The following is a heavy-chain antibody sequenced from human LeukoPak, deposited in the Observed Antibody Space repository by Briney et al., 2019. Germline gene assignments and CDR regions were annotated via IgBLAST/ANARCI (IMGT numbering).Heavy chain of an antibody. J-gene: IGHJ6*04. D-gene: IGHD3-10*02. Sequence: GGSLRLSCAASGFIFSRYGMSWVRQAPGKGLEWVSAISGSGGTTYYADSVKGRFTISRDNSKNTLYLQITSLRAEDTGVYYCAELGITMIGGVWGKGTTVTISS. CDR3: AELGITMIGGV. CDR1: GFIFSRYG. CDR2: ISGSGGTT. V-gene: IGHV3-23*01.